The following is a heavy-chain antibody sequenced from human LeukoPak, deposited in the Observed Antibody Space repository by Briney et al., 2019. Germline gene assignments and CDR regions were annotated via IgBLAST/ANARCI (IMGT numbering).Heavy chain of an antibody. D-gene: IGHD5-24*01. CDR2: ISFSGGNT. Sequence: GGSLRLSCAASGFIFTTYAMIWVRQAPGKGLEWVSLISFSGGNTYYADSVKGRFTISRDNSKDTLYLQMNSLRAEDTAIYYCARDIQLSTWGLGTMVTVSS. CDR1: GFIFTTYA. CDR3: ARDIQLST. J-gene: IGHJ3*01. V-gene: IGHV3-23*01.